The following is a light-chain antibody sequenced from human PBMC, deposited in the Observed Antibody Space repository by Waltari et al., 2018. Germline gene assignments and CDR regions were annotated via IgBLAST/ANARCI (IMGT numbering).Light chain of an antibody. CDR2: AAS. J-gene: IGKJ4*01. CDR3: QQSYSTLALT. CDR1: QSISDS. Sequence: DVQLTQSPSSLSASVGDRVTITCRASQSISDSLNWYQVKPGKAPSLLIYAASSLQSGVPSRFSGRGSGTDFTLTISSLQPEDFASYYCQQSYSTLALTFGGGTKVE. V-gene: IGKV1-39*01.